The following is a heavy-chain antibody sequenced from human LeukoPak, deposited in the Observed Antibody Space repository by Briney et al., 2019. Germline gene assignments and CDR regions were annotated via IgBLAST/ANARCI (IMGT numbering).Heavy chain of an antibody. V-gene: IGHV4-38-2*02. CDR3: ARRRGYYFDY. CDR1: GHSISSGYH. Sequence: SKTLSLTCTVSGHSISSGYHWGWIRQPPGKGLEWIGNIYHSGSTYYNPSLKSRVTISVDTSKNQFSLKLSSVTAADTAVYYCARRRGYYFDYWGQGTLVTVSS. J-gene: IGHJ4*02. CDR2: IYHSGST.